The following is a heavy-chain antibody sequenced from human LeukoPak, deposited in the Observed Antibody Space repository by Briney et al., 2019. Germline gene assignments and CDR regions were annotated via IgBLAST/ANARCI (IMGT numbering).Heavy chain of an antibody. J-gene: IGHJ6*02. V-gene: IGHV1-3*01. CDR2: INAGNGNT. CDR3: ASPGLDYDFWSGYYTGDYYYGMDV. Sequence: GASVKVSCKASGYTFTSYAMHWVRQAPGQRLEWMGWINAGNGNTKYSQKFQGGVTITRDASASTAYMELSSLRSEDTAVYYCASPGLDYDFWSGYYTGDYYYGMDVWGQGTTVTVSS. CDR1: GYTFTSYA. D-gene: IGHD3-3*01.